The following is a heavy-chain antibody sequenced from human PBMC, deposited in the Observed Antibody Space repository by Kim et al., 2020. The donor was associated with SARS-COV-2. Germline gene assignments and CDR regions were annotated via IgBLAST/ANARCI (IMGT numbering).Heavy chain of an antibody. V-gene: IGHV1-2*02. Sequence: NYATKLQGRVTMTRGTSISTDYMELGRLRSDDTAVYYCARNYGSGYNWFDPWGQGTLVTVSS. CDR3: ARNYGSGYNWFDP. J-gene: IGHJ5*02. D-gene: IGHD3-10*01.